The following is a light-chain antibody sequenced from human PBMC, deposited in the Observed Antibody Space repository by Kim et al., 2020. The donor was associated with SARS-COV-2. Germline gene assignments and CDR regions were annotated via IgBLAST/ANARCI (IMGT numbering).Light chain of an antibody. CDR1: SSDVGTYNL. V-gene: IGLV2-23*02. CDR2: EVS. Sequence: GQSITISCTGTSSDVGTYNLVSWYQHHPGKAPKLMIYEVSKRPSGVSNRFSGSKSGTSASLTISGLQAEDEAEYYCCSYAGSTTLVFGGGTKLTVL. J-gene: IGLJ2*01. CDR3: CSYAGSTTLV.